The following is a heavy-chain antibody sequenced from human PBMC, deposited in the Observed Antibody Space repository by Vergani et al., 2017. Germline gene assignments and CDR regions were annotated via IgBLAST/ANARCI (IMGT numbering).Heavy chain of an antibody. CDR1: GFTFSSYS. D-gene: IGHD5-24*01. CDR3: ARRRDGYKSFDY. CDR2: ISSSSSYI. Sequence: VQLVESGGGVVQPGRSLRLSCAASGFTFSSYSMNWVRQAPGKGLEWVSSISSSSSYIYYADSVKGRFTISRDNAKNSLYLQMNSLRAEDTAVYYCARRRDGYKSFDYWGQGTLVTVSS. J-gene: IGHJ4*02. V-gene: IGHV3-21*01.